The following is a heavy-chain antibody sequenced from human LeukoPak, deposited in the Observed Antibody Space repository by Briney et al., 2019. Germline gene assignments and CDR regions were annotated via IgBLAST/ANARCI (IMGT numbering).Heavy chain of an antibody. CDR1: GFTFSSYS. J-gene: IGHJ3*02. V-gene: IGHV3-21*01. Sequence: PGGSLRLSCAASGFTFSSYSMNWVRQAPGKGLEWVSSISSSSSYIYYADSVKGRFTISRDNAKNSLYLQMNSLRAEDTAVHYCARDVATLLTRIPLTMVRDPSVHGAFDIWGQGTMVTVSS. CDR3: ARDVATLLTRIPLTMVRDPSVHGAFDI. CDR2: ISSSSSYI. D-gene: IGHD3-10*01.